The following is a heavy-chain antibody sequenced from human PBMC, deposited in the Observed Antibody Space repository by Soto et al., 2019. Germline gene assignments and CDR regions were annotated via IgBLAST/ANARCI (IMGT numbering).Heavy chain of an antibody. J-gene: IGHJ5*02. V-gene: IGHV4-34*01. CDR1: GGSFSGYY. CDR3: ARAQASGWFDP. CDR2: INHSGST. Sequence: TSETLSLTCAVYGGSFSGYYWSWIRQPPGKGLEWIGEINHSGSTNYNPSLKSRVTISVDTSKNQFSLKLSSVTAADTAVYYCARAQASGWFDPWGQGTLVTVS.